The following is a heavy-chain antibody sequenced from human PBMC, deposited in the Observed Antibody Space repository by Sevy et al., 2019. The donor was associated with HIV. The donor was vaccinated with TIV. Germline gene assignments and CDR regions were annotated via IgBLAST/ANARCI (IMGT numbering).Heavy chain of an antibody. V-gene: IGHV3-23*01. Sequence: GESLKISCAASGFTFSSYAMSWVRQAPGKGLEWVSAISGSGGSTYYAASVKGRFTISRDNSKNTLYLQMNSLRAEDTAVYYCAKMAVAGTVPYFDYWGQGTLVTVSS. CDR3: AKMAVAGTVPYFDY. D-gene: IGHD6-19*01. CDR2: ISGSGGST. CDR1: GFTFSSYA. J-gene: IGHJ4*02.